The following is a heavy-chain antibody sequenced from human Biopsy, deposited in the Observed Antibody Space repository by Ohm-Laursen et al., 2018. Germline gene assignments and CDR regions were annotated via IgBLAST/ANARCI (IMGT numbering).Heavy chain of an antibody. Sequence: GTLSLTCTVSGGSISDSTYHWGWIRQSPGKGLEWIGNIYHSGNTDYSPSLKSRVTISVDTSNNQFSLELRSVTAADTAVYYCARQVDFWSGYVDYWGQGTLVAVSS. D-gene: IGHD3-3*01. CDR2: IYHSGNT. V-gene: IGHV4-39*01. CDR3: ARQVDFWSGYVDY. J-gene: IGHJ4*02. CDR1: GGSISDSTYH.